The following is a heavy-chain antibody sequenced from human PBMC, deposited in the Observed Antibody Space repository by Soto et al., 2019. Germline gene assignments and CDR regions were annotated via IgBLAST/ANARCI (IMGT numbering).Heavy chain of an antibody. CDR2: IYSSGNT. V-gene: IGHV4-4*07. CDR1: GATISGYY. J-gene: IGHJ5*02. D-gene: IGHD3-3*01. Sequence: QVHLQESGPGLVTPSETLSLTCSVSGATISGYYWTWIRQPPGKGLECIGRIYSSGNTKYNPSLQSRVTMSLDTSNNQFSLRLTSVTAADTAVYYCARGQRFSDWFDPWGQGTLVTVSS. CDR3: ARGQRFSDWFDP.